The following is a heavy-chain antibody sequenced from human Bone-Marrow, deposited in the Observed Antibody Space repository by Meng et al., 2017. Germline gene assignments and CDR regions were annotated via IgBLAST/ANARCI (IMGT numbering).Heavy chain of an antibody. J-gene: IGHJ4*02. CDR1: GGSISSSNW. CDR2: IYHSGST. D-gene: IGHD6-19*01. Sequence: QGPLQESGPGLVKPSGTLSLTCAVSGGSISSSNWWSWVRQPPGKGLEWIGEIYHSGSTNYNPSLKSRVTISVDTSKNQFSLKLSSVTAADTAVYYCARAPTSGQWLARKFDYWGQGTLVTVSS. CDR3: ARAPTSGQWLARKFDY. V-gene: IGHV4-4*02.